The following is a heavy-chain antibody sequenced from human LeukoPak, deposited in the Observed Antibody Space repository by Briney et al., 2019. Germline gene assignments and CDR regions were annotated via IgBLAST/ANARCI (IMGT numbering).Heavy chain of an antibody. V-gene: IGHV3-21*01. CDR1: GFTFRNNW. CDR3: AELGITMIGGV. J-gene: IGHJ6*04. CDR2: ISISSNYI. Sequence: GGSLRLSCAASGFTFRNNWMSWVRQAPGKGLEWVSSISISSNYIYYPDSLKGRFTISRDNAKNSLYLQMNSLRAEDTAVYYCAELGITMIGGVWGKGTTVTISS. D-gene: IGHD3-10*02.